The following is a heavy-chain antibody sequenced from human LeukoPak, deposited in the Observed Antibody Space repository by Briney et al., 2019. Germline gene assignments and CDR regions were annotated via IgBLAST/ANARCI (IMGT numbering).Heavy chain of an antibody. V-gene: IGHV3-23*01. D-gene: IGHD4-17*01. CDR1: GFILSNYA. CDR2: IVGSGDST. CDR3: ARDFSFYGDSPQDFDY. Sequence: GGSLRLSCAASGFILSNYAMSWVRQAPGKGLEWVSVIVGSGDSTYYADSVKGRFTISRDNSKNTLYLQMNSLRAEDTAVYYCARDFSFYGDSPQDFDYWGQGTLVTVSS. J-gene: IGHJ4*02.